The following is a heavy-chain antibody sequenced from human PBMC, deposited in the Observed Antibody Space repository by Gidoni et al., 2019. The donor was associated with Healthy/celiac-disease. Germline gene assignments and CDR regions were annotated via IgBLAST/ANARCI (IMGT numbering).Heavy chain of an antibody. D-gene: IGHD3-10*01. CDR2: IKSKTDGGTT. Sequence: EVQLVESGGGLVKPGGSLRLSCAASGFTFSNAWMSWVRQAPGKGLEWVGRIKSKTDGGTTDYAAPVKGRFTISRDDSKNTLYLQMNSLKTEDTAVYYCTTSGYYYGSGSYHYYWGQGTLVTVSS. CDR1: GFTFSNAW. J-gene: IGHJ4*02. V-gene: IGHV3-15*01. CDR3: TTSGYYYGSGSYHYY.